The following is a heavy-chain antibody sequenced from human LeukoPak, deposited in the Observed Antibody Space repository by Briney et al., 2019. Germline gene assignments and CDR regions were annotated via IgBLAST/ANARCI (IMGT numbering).Heavy chain of an antibody. V-gene: IGHV4-59*01. CDR3: ARDSRDDFWSGPYGMDV. Sequence: SETLSLTCTVSGGSISSYYWSWIRQPPGKGLEWIGYIYYSGSTNYNPSLKSRVTISVDTSKNQFSLKLSSVTAADTAVYYCARDSRDDFWSGPYGMDVWGQATTVTVSS. D-gene: IGHD3-3*01. CDR1: GGSISSYY. J-gene: IGHJ6*02. CDR2: IYYSGST.